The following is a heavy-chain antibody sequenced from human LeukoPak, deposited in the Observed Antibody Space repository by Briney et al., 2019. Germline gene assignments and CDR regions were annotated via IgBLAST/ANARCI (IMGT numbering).Heavy chain of an antibody. J-gene: IGHJ6*03. CDR2: IYNSGGT. Sequence: SETLSLTCTVSGGSVSSYYWSWVRQPPGKRLEWLGYIYNSGGTNYNPSLNGRVTISVDTSKNQFSLNLSSVTAADTAVYYCGRRHHYYYYMDVWGKGTTVTVSS. CDR1: GGSVSSYY. V-gene: IGHV4-4*09. CDR3: GRRHHYYYYMDV.